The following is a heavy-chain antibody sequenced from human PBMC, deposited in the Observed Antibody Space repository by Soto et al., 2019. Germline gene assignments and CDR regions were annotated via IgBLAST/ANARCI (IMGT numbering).Heavy chain of an antibody. CDR1: GGTFNTYA. CDR3: AKEAGDH. J-gene: IGHJ4*02. Sequence: QMQLVQSGAEVKERGSSVKISCKTSGGTFNTYALTWVRQAPGQGLEWIGGIIPMFGIKNVARRFQGRVTINADESLTTAYMEMTSLRSDDTAVYYCAKEAGDHWGQGTLVTVSS. D-gene: IGHD3-10*01. CDR2: IIPMFGIK. V-gene: IGHV1-69*01.